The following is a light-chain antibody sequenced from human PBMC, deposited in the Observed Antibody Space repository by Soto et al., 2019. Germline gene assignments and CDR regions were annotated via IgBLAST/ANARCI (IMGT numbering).Light chain of an antibody. CDR1: QSISSW. V-gene: IGKV1-5*03. CDR2: KAS. CDR3: RQYNSYGT. Sequence: DIQMTQSPSTLSASVGDRVTITCRASQSISSWLAWYQQKPGKAPKLLIYKASSLESGVPSRFSGSGSGTEFTLTISSLQPDDFATYYCRQYNSYGTFGQGTKVDI. J-gene: IGKJ1*01.